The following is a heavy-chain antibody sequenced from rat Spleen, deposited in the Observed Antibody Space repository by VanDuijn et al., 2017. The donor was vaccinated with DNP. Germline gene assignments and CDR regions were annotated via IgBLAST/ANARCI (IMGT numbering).Heavy chain of an antibody. J-gene: IGHJ3*01. CDR1: GFSLTSYT. CDR3: ARDLLRWRRGFAY. CDR2: MSSGGST. V-gene: IGHV2-6*01. Sequence: QVQLKESGPGLVQPSQTLSLTCTVSGFSLTSYTVSWVRQPPGKGLEWIASMSSGGSTYHNSGLKSRLRISRDTSKSQVFLKMDSLQTDDTATYYCARDLLRWRRGFAYWGQGTLVTVSS. D-gene: IGHD1-11*01.